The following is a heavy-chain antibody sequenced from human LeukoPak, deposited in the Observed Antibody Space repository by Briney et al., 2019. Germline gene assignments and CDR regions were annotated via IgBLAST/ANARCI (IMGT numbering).Heavy chain of an antibody. J-gene: IGHJ5*02. V-gene: IGHV4-39*07. CDR2: IYYSGST. CDR3: ARTSSSWSYNWFDP. D-gene: IGHD6-13*01. Sequence: SETLSLTCTVSGVSISSSSYYWGWIRQPPGKGLEWIGSIYYSGSTYYNPSLKSRVTISVDTSKNQFSLKLSSVTAADTAVYYCARTSSSWSYNWFDPWGQGTLVTVSS. CDR1: GVSISSSSYY.